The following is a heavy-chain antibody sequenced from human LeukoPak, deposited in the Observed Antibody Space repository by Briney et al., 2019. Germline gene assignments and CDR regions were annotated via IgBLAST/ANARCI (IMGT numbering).Heavy chain of an antibody. D-gene: IGHD3-10*01. CDR3: ARDYAGSPDY. CDR1: GFTFSTYS. J-gene: IGHJ4*02. V-gene: IGHV3-74*03. CDR2: INGDGSTT. Sequence: GGSLRLSCTACGFTFSTYSINWVRQSPGKGLVWVALINGDGSTTTHADSVKGRFTISRDNAKNTAYLQMNSLRDEDTAVYFCARDYAGSPDYWGQRTLVTVSA.